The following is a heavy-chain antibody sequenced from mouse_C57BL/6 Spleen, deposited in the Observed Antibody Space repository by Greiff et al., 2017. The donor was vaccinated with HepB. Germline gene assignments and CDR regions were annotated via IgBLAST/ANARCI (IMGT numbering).Heavy chain of an antibody. CDR2: INPYNGGT. CDR3: APGGDVDAMDY. J-gene: IGHJ4*01. Sequence: EVQLQESGPVLVKPGASVKMSCKASGYTFTDYYMNWVKQSHGKSLEWIGVINPYNGGTSYNQKFKGKATLTVDKSSSTAYMELNSLTSEDSAVYYWAPGGDVDAMDYWGQGTSVTVSS. D-gene: IGHD3-3*01. V-gene: IGHV1-19*01. CDR1: GYTFTDYY.